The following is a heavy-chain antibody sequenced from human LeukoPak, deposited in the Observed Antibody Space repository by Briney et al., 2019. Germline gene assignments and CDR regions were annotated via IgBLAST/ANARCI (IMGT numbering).Heavy chain of an antibody. D-gene: IGHD6-19*01. V-gene: IGHV1-46*01. CDR3: ARGAVAAADVDY. CDR1: GYTFTGYY. Sequence: ASVKVSCKASGYTFTGYYMHWVRQAPGQGLEWMGIINPSGGSTSYAQKFQGRVTMTRDMSTSTVYMELSSLRSEDTAVYYCARGAVAAADVDYWGQGTLVTVSS. J-gene: IGHJ4*02. CDR2: INPSGGST.